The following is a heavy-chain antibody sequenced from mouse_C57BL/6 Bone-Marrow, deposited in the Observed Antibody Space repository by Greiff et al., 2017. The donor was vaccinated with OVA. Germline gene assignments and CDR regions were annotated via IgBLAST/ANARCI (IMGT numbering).Heavy chain of an antibody. CDR2: ISSGSSTI. Sequence: EVKVVESGGGLVKPGGSLKLSCAASGFTFSDYGMHWVRQAPEKGLEWVAYISSGSSTIYYADTVKGRFTISRDNAKNTLFLQMTSLRSEDTAMYYCAKNIGWLLAWFAYWGQGTLVTVSA. J-gene: IGHJ3*01. CDR3: AKNIGWLLAWFAY. V-gene: IGHV5-17*01. CDR1: GFTFSDYG. D-gene: IGHD2-3*01.